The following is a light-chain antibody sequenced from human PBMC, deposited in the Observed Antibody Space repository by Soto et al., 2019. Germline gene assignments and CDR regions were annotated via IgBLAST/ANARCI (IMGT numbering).Light chain of an antibody. CDR2: GNT. CDR1: SSDIGAGFD. Sequence: QSVLTQPPSVSGAPGQRVTISCTGSSSDIGAGFDVHWYQHLPGTAPKLLIYGNTNRPSGVPGRFSGSKSGTSASLVSTGLQAEDEADYYCQSYENSRTGFYVVGTGTKVTGL. V-gene: IGLV1-40*01. CDR3: QSYENSRTGFYV. J-gene: IGLJ1*01.